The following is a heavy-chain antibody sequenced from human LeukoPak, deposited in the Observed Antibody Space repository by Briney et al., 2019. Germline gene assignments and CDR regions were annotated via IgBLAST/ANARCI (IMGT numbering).Heavy chain of an antibody. CDR1: GGSISSYY. V-gene: IGHV4-59*01. J-gene: IGHJ5*02. D-gene: IGHD5-18*01. Sequence: SETLSLTCTVSGGSISSYYWSWIRQPPGKGLEWIGYIYYSGSTNYNPSLKSRVTISVDTSKNQFSLKLSSVTAAVTAVYYCARVVGYSYGAPFDPWGQGTLVTVSS. CDR3: ARVVGYSYGAPFDP. CDR2: IYYSGST.